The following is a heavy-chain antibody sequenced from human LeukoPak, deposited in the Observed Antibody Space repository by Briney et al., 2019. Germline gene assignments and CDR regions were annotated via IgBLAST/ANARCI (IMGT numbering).Heavy chain of an antibody. CDR2: IKRDGSEK. V-gene: IGHV3-7*01. CDR3: ARAYDSTFPHYYYMDV. J-gene: IGHJ6*03. CDR1: GFSFTTYG. Sequence: GGSLRLSCAASGFSFTTYGMSWVRQAPGKGLEWVANIKRDGSEKYYVDSVKGRFTISRDNAKNSLYLQMNSLRAEDTAVYYCARAYDSTFPHYYYMDVWGKGTTVTISS. D-gene: IGHD3-22*01.